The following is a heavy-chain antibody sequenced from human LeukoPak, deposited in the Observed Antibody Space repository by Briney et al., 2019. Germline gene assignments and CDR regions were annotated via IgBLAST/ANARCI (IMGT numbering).Heavy chain of an antibody. D-gene: IGHD6-19*01. Sequence: ASEKVSCKASGGTFSSYAISWVRQAPGQGLEWMGWISAYNGNTNYAQKLQGRVTMTTDTSTSTAYMELRSLRSDDTAVYYCARLPTYSSGWYGVDYWGQGTLVTVSS. V-gene: IGHV1-18*01. CDR3: ARLPTYSSGWYGVDY. CDR2: ISAYNGNT. J-gene: IGHJ4*02. CDR1: GGTFSSYA.